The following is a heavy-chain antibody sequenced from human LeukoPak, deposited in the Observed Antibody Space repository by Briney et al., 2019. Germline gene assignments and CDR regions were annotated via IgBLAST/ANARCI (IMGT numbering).Heavy chain of an antibody. V-gene: IGHV1-2*02. CDR3: ARDSVLGCGGDCYTHFDY. CDR2: INPNSGGT. J-gene: IGHJ4*02. CDR1: GYTFTGYY. Sequence: GASVKVSFKASGYTFTGYYMHWVRQAPGQGLEWMGWINPNSGGTNYAQKFQGRVTMTRDTSISTACMELSRLRSDDTAVYYCARDSVLGCGGDCYTHFDYWGQGTLVTVSS. D-gene: IGHD2-21*02.